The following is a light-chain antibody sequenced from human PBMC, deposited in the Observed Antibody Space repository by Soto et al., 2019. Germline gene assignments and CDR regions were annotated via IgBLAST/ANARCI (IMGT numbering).Light chain of an antibody. CDR3: QQYNTYPLT. CDR1: QSVNKW. V-gene: IGKV1-5*03. Sequence: DIQMTQSPSTLSASVGDRVTITCRASQSVNKWVAWYQQKPGRAPKLLMYRASTLESGVPLRFSGSGSGTEFTLTISSLQPADFATYYCQQYNTYPLTFGGGTKVEVK. CDR2: RAS. J-gene: IGKJ4*01.